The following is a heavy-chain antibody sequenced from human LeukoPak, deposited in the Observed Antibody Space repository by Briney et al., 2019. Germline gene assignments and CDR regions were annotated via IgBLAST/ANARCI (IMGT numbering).Heavy chain of an antibody. CDR2: IYHSGST. Sequence: SETLSLTCAVSGGSISSSNWWSWVRQPPGKGLEWIGEIYHSGSTNYNPSLKSRVTISVDTSKNQFSLKLSSVTAADTAVYYCARLSGVRIGAFDIWGQGTMVTVSS. J-gene: IGHJ3*02. D-gene: IGHD2/OR15-2a*01. CDR1: GGSISSSNW. V-gene: IGHV4-4*02. CDR3: ARLSGVRIGAFDI.